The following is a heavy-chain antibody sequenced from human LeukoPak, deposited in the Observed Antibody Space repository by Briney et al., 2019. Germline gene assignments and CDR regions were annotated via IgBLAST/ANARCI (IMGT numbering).Heavy chain of an antibody. V-gene: IGHV4-31*03. D-gene: IGHD2-8*01. CDR2: IYYSGST. Sequence: PSETLSLTCTVSGGSISSGGYYWSWIRQHPGKGLEWIGYIYYSGSTYYNPSLKSRVTISVDTSKNQFSLKLSSVTAADTAVYYCARVSSDIVLMVYAGGWNYWGQGTLVTVSS. J-gene: IGHJ4*02. CDR1: GGSISSGGYY. CDR3: ARVSSDIVLMVYAGGWNY.